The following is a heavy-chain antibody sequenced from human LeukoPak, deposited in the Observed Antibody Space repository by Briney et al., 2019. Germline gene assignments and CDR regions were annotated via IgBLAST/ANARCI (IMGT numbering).Heavy chain of an antibody. V-gene: IGHV4-59*01. CDR1: GGSINSYY. Sequence: SETLSLTCTVSGGSINSYYWSWIRQPAGKGLKWIGYIYYSGSTNYNPSLKSRVTISVHTSKNQFSLKLSSVTAADTAVYYCARLTGYSSESWFDPWGQGTLVTVSS. CDR2: IYYSGST. D-gene: IGHD3-9*01. J-gene: IGHJ5*02. CDR3: ARLTGYSSESWFDP.